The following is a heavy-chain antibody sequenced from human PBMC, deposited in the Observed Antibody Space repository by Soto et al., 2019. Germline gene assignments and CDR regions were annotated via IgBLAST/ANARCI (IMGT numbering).Heavy chain of an antibody. CDR3: TRHGGSSRNY. Sequence: EVQLVESGGGLVQPGGSLKLSCAASGFTFSGSAMHWVRQASGKGLGWVGRIRSKANSYATAYAASVKGRFTISRDDSKTTAYLQMNSLKTEDTAVYYCTRHGGSSRNYWGQGTLVTVSS. CDR2: IRSKANSYAT. D-gene: IGHD6-6*01. J-gene: IGHJ4*02. CDR1: GFTFSGSA. V-gene: IGHV3-73*02.